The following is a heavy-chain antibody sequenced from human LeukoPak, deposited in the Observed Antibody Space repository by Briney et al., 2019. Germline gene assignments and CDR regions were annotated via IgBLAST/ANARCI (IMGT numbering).Heavy chain of an antibody. D-gene: IGHD6-6*01. CDR1: GFTISSYA. Sequence: GGSLRLSCAASGFTISSYAMSWVRQAPGEGLEWVSAISGSGGSTYYADSVKGRFTISRDNSKNTLYLQMNSLRAEDTAVYYCAKLPFIAARQSYYFDYWGQGTLVTVSS. CDR3: AKLPFIAARQSYYFDY. V-gene: IGHV3-23*01. CDR2: ISGSGGST. J-gene: IGHJ4*02.